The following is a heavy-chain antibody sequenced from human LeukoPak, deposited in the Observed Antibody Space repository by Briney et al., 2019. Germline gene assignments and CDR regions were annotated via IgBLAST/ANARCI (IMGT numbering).Heavy chain of an antibody. CDR3: TTDLVQLWLRDY. CDR2: IKSKTDGGTT. D-gene: IGHD5-18*01. CDR1: GFTFSNAG. V-gene: IGHV3-15*01. J-gene: IGHJ4*02. Sequence: GGSLRLSCAASGFTFSNAGMSWVGQAPGKGLEWVGRIKSKTDGGTTDYAAPVKGRFTISRDDSKTTLYLQMNSLKTEDTAVYYCTTDLVQLWLRDYWGQGTLVTVSS.